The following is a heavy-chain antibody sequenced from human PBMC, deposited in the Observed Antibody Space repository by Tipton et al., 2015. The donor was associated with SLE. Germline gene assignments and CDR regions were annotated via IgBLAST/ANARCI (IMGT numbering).Heavy chain of an antibody. J-gene: IGHJ4*02. V-gene: IGHV3-23*01. CDR3: AKALGFLEWLFYRAFDY. Sequence: GSLRLSCAASGFTFSSYDMSWVRQAPGKGLEWVSAISGSGGRTYYADSVKGRFTISRDNSKNTLYLQMNSLRAEDTAVYYCAKALGFLEWLFYRAFDYWGQGTLVTVSS. D-gene: IGHD3-3*01. CDR1: GFTFSSYD. CDR2: ISGSGGRT.